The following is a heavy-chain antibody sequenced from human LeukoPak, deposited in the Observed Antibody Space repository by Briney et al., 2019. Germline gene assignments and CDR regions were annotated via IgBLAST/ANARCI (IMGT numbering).Heavy chain of an antibody. Sequence: ASETLSLTCTVSGGSISSYYWSWIRQPPGKGLEWIGYIYYSGSTNYNPSLKSRVTISVDTSKNQFSLKLSSVTAADTAVYYCARATGYSSSWFYWGQGTLVTVSS. J-gene: IGHJ4*02. CDR3: ARATGYSSSWFY. V-gene: IGHV4-59*12. D-gene: IGHD6-13*01. CDR1: GGSISSYY. CDR2: IYYSGST.